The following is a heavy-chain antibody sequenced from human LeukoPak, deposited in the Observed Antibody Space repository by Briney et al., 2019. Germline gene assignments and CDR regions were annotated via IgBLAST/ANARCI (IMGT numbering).Heavy chain of an antibody. CDR2: INPNSGGT. CDR1: GYTFTGYY. J-gene: IGHJ4*02. V-gene: IGHV1-2*04. D-gene: IGHD6-19*01. Sequence: ASVNVSCKASGYTFTGYYMHWVRQAPGQGLEWMGWINPNSGGTNYAQKFQGWVTMTRDTSISTAYMELSRLRSDDTAVYYCARDLAVAGIAWLDYWGQGTLVTVSS. CDR3: ARDLAVAGIAWLDY.